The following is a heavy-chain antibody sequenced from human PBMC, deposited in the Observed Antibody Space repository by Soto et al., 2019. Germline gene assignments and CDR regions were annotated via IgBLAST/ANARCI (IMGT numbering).Heavy chain of an antibody. CDR3: ARSRVSSCYNGFDN. Sequence: SVKVSCKASGGTFSRYGISWLRQAPGQGIEWMGGIIPLFGTTNYAQKFKGRVTITADESTSTVYMELSSLRSEDTAMYYCARSRVSSCYNGFDNWCQGNRVTVYS. V-gene: IGHV1-69*13. D-gene: IGHD6-19*01. J-gene: IGHJ5*02. CDR2: IIPLFGTT. CDR1: GGTFSRYG.